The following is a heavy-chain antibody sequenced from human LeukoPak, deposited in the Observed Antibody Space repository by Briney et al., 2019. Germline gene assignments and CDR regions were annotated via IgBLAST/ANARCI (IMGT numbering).Heavy chain of an antibody. V-gene: IGHV4-59*01. CDR1: GGSIRSYY. J-gene: IGHJ3*02. CDR2: IYYSGST. Sequence: PSETLSPTCTVSGGSIRSYYWSWIRQPPGKGLEWIGYIYYSGSTNYNPSLKSRVTISVDTSKNQLSLKLSSVTAADTAVYYCARDRDSSSWYGTNDAFDIWGQGTMVTVSS. CDR3: ARDRDSSSWYGTNDAFDI. D-gene: IGHD6-13*01.